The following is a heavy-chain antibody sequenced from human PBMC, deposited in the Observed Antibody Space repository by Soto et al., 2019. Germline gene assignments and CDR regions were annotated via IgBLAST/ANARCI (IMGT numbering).Heavy chain of an antibody. CDR3: ARVRVAARPSPYYYYGMDV. V-gene: IGHV3-30-3*01. CDR1: GFTFSSYA. J-gene: IGHJ6*02. CDR2: ISYDGSNK. D-gene: IGHD6-6*01. Sequence: GGSLRLSCAASGFTFSSYAMHWVRQAPGKGLEWVAVISYDGSNKYYADSVKGRFTISRDNSKNTLYLQMNSLRAEDTAVYYCARVRVAARPSPYYYYGMDVWGQGTTVTVSS.